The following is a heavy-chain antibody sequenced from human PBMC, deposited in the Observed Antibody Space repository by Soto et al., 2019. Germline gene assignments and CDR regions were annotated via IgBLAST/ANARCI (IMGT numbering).Heavy chain of an antibody. CDR2: IYYSGTT. J-gene: IGHJ6*02. Sequence: PSETLSLTCTVSGDSISSNNNYWSWIRQPPGKGLEWVGSIYYSGTTYYNPSLNSRVTVSVDTSKNQFSLKVTSVTAADTAVYYCARLHGYCISSSCHGHYAMDVWGQGTTVTVSS. CDR1: GDSISSNNNY. D-gene: IGHD2-2*01. CDR3: ARLHGYCISSSCHGHYAMDV. V-gene: IGHV4-39*01.